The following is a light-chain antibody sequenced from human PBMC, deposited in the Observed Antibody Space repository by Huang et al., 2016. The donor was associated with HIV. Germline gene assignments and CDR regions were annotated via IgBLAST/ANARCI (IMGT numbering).Light chain of an antibody. V-gene: IGKV1-39*01. CDR1: QNIGHF. CDR3: QQSYSTPWT. CDR2: AAS. J-gene: IGKJ1*01. Sequence: DIQMTQSPSSLSASVGDRVTITCRASQNIGHFLNLYQRKPGKAPKVLICAASTLQSGVPSRFSGGGSGTDFTLTITSLQVEDFAIYYCQQSYSTPWTFGQGTKVEIK.